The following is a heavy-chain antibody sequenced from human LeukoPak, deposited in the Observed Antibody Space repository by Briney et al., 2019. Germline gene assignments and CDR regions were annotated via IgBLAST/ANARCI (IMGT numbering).Heavy chain of an antibody. V-gene: IGHV3-21*01. CDR1: GFTVSSNY. D-gene: IGHD6-13*01. CDR2: ISSSSSYI. Sequence: GGSLRLSCAASGFTVSSNYMSWVRQAPGKGLEWVSSISSSSSYIYYADSVKGRFTISRDNAKNSLYLQMNSLRAEDTAVYYCARDEVGNFGIAAAVNYWGQGTLVTVSS. J-gene: IGHJ4*02. CDR3: ARDEVGNFGIAAAVNY.